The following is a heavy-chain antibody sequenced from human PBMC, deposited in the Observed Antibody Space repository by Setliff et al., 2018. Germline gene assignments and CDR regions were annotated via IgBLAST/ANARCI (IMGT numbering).Heavy chain of an antibody. CDR1: GGSINSGTYY. V-gene: IGHV4-39*01. CDR3: ARTGTYRYFDY. CDR2: IYHGGTT. Sequence: NPSETLSLTCTVSGGSINSGTYYWGWIRQPPGKGLEWIGRIYHGGTTYYNASLKSRVIISVDTSKNQFSLNLSSVTAADTAVYYCARTGTYRYFDYWGQGTPVTVSS. J-gene: IGHJ4*02. D-gene: IGHD1-26*01.